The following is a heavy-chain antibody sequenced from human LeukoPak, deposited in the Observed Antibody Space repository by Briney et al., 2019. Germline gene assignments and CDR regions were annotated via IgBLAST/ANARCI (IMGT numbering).Heavy chain of an antibody. V-gene: IGHV3-30-3*01. CDR1: GSTFSSYA. J-gene: IGHJ1*01. CDR2: ISYDGSNK. D-gene: IGHD6-13*01. Sequence: GGSLRLSCAASGSTFSSYAMHWVRQAPGKGLEWVAVISYDGSNKYYADSVKGRFTISRDNSKNTLYLQMNSLRAEDTAVYYCARGSSSLEYFQHWGQGTLVTVSS. CDR3: ARGSSSLEYFQH.